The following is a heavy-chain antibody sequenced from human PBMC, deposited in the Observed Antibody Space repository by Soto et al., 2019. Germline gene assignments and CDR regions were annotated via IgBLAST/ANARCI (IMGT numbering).Heavy chain of an antibody. Sequence: EMELVESGGGLVKPGGSLRLSCVDSGFTFSSYSMNWVRQAPGKGLEWVSSIGDSSWPIFYADSLKGRFTISGYNVKKSVYIQMNSLRADDTAVYYWVRGGRGYTSEDVFDIWCQGKMVTVSS. CDR3: VRGGRGYTSEDVFDI. V-gene: IGHV3-21*01. D-gene: IGHD2-2*02. CDR2: IGDSSWPI. CDR1: GFTFSSYS. J-gene: IGHJ3*02.